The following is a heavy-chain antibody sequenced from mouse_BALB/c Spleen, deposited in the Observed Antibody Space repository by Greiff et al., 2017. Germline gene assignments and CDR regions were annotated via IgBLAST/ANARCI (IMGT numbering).Heavy chain of an antibody. J-gene: IGHJ2*01. V-gene: IGHV1-15*01. Sequence: QVQLKESGAELVRPGASVTLSCKASGYTFTDYEMHWVKQTPVHGLEWIGAIDPETGGTAYNQKFKGKATLTADKSSSTAYMELRSLTSEDSAVYYCTRRMTTDFDYWGQGTTLTVSS. CDR3: TRRMTTDFDY. D-gene: IGHD1-1*01. CDR1: GYTFTDYE. CDR2: IDPETGGT.